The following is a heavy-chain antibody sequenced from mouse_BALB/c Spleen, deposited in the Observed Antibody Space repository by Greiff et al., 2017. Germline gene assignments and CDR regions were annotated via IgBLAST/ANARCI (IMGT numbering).Heavy chain of an antibody. D-gene: IGHD2-14*01. CDR3: ARGGYYRYDDGDVCYAMDD. Sequence: VQLHQSGAELVRPGVSVKISCKGSGYTFTDYAMHWVKQSHAKSLEWIGVISTYYGDASYNQKFKGKATMTVDKSSSTAYMELARLTSEDSASYYCARGGYYRYDDGDVCYAMDDWGQGTSVTVSS. CDR2: ISTYYGDA. CDR1: GYTFTDYA. J-gene: IGHJ4*01. V-gene: IGHV1S137*01.